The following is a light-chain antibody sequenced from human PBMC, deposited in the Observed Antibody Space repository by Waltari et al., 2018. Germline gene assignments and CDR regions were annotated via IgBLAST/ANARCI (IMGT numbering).Light chain of an antibody. J-gene: IGLJ2*01. CDR1: SSNIGSNT. CDR3: AVWDDSLNGVV. V-gene: IGLV1-44*01. CDR2: SNN. Sequence: QSVLTQPPSASGSPGQRVTISCSGSSSNIGSNTVNWYQHLPGTAPKLLIYSNNPRPSGVPDRFSGSKSGTSASLAIGGLQSEDEADYYCAVWDDSLNGVVFGGGTKLTVL.